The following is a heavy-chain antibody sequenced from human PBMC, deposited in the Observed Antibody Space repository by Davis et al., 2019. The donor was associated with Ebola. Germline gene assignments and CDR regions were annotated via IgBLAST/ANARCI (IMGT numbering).Heavy chain of an antibody. CDR3: ARSRGSYYVYYYGMDV. J-gene: IGHJ6*02. Sequence: ASVKVSCKASGYTFTSYAMHWVRQAPGQRLEWMGWISAYNGNTNYAQKLQGRVTMTTDTSTSTAYMELRSLRSDDTAVYYCARSRGSYYVYYYGMDVWGQGTTVTVSS. CDR1: GYTFTSYA. V-gene: IGHV1-18*01. D-gene: IGHD1-26*01. CDR2: ISAYNGNT.